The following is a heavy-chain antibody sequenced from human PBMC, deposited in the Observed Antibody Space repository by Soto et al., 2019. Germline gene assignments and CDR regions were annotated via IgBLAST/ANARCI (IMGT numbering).Heavy chain of an antibody. V-gene: IGHV1-2*02. J-gene: IGHJ5*02. CDR2: INPNSGAT. D-gene: IGHD1-1*01. Sequence: GASVKVSCKASGYTFTGYFIHWVRQAPRQGLEWVGYINPNSGATKYAPRFQGRVTMTSDTSIRTAYMDLSNLRSDDTAVYYCARGGGTTLAPLPWGPGTLVTVSS. CDR1: GYTFTGYF. CDR3: ARGGGTTLAPLP.